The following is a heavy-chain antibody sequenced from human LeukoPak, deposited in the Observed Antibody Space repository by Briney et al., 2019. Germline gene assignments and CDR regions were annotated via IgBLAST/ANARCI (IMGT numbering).Heavy chain of an antibody. CDR3: APTAEAYTSWWKV. CDR1: RYKFTDDY. Sequence: ASVKVSCKASRYKFTDDYMHWVRQAPGQGLEFMGWINHDSGFTNYAQKFKGRVTMTRDTSISTAYLEVRSLTSDDPAVYYCAPTAEAYTSWWKVWGQGTLVTVSS. D-gene: IGHD3-16*01. CDR2: INHDSGFT. V-gene: IGHV1-2*02. J-gene: IGHJ4*02.